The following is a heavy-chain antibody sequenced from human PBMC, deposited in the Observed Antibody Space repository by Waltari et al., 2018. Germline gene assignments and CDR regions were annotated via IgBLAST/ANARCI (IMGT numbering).Heavy chain of an antibody. J-gene: IGHJ4*02. CDR3: ARGAGELVDY. D-gene: IGHD1-26*01. Sequence: EVQLVESGGGLVQPGGSLRLSCEASGFIFSTYWMHWVRQGPGKGLVWVSRSDNGDGSSTSYADSVKGRFTISRDNAKNTLYLQMNSLRAEDTAVYYCARGAGELVDYWGQGTLVTVSS. CDR1: GFIFSTYW. V-gene: IGHV3-74*01. CDR2: SDNGDGSST.